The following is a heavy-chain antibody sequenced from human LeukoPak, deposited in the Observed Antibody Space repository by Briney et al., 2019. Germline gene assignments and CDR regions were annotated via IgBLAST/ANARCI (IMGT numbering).Heavy chain of an antibody. J-gene: IGHJ4*02. D-gene: IGHD5-18*01. CDR1: GYTLTELS. Sequence: ASVKVSCKVSGYTLTELSMHLVRQAPGQGLEWMGWINPNSGGTNYAQKFQGRVTMTRDTSISTAYMELSRLRSDDTAVYYCARDSAPGDTYGLLGIDSWGQGTLVTVSS. V-gene: IGHV1-2*02. CDR2: INPNSGGT. CDR3: ARDSAPGDTYGLLGIDS.